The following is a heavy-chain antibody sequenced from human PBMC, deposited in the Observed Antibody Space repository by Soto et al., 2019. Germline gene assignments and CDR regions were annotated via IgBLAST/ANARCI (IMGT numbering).Heavy chain of an antibody. CDR3: ARDKGFYDSSGYGLDP. J-gene: IGHJ5*02. Sequence: SETLSLTCTVSGGSVSSGSYYWSWIRQPPGKGLEWIGYIYYSGSTNYNPSLKSRVTISVDTSKNQFSLKLSSVTAADTAVYYCARDKGFYDSSGYGLDPWGQGTLVTVSS. V-gene: IGHV4-61*01. D-gene: IGHD3-22*01. CDR1: GGSVSSGSYY. CDR2: IYYSGST.